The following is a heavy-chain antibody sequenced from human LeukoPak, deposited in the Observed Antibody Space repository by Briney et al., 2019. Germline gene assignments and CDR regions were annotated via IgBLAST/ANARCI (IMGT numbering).Heavy chain of an antibody. V-gene: IGHV1-8*01. CDR1: GYTFTSYD. CDR2: MNPNSGNT. D-gene: IGHD2-2*01. Sequence: ASVKVSCKASGYTFTSYDINWVRQATGQGLEWMGWMNPNSGNTGYAQKFQGRVTMTRNTSIGTAYMELSSLRSEDTAVYYCARGRRYCSSTSCYNFDYWGQGTLVTVSS. J-gene: IGHJ4*02. CDR3: ARGRRYCSSTSCYNFDY.